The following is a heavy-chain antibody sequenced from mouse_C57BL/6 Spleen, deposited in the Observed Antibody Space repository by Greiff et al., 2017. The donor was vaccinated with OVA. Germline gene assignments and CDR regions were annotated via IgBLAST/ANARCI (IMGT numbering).Heavy chain of an antibody. CDR2: IRSKSNNYAT. J-gene: IGHJ3*01. V-gene: IGHV10-1*01. Sequence: EVQLVESGGGLVQPKGSLKLSCAASGFSFNTYAMNWVRQAPGKGLEWVARIRSKSNNYATYYADSVKDRFTISRDDSESMLYLQMNNLKTEDTAMDYCVRDDYAWFAYWGQGTLVTVSA. CDR3: VRDDYAWFAY. CDR1: GFSFNTYA. D-gene: IGHD2-4*01.